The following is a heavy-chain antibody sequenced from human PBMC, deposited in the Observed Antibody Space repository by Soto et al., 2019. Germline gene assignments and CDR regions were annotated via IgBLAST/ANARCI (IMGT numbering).Heavy chain of an antibody. CDR2: ISYDGSNK. CDR3: AKDDGGVGYCSGGSCSDLYYFVY. D-gene: IGHD2-15*01. V-gene: IGHV3-30*18. J-gene: IGHJ4*02. Sequence: GGSLRLSCAASGFTFSSYGMHWVRQAPGKGLEWVAVISYDGSNKYYADSVKGRFTISRDNSKNTLYLQMNSLRAEDTAVYYCAKDDGGVGYCSGGSCSDLYYFVYWGQGPLVPVFS. CDR1: GFTFSSYG.